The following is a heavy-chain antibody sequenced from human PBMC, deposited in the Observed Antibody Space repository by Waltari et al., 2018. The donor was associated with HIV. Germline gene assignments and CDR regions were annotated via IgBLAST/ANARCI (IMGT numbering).Heavy chain of an antibody. J-gene: IGHJ4*02. CDR2: IYYSGST. CDR1: GGSISSSSYY. V-gene: IGHV4-39*01. D-gene: IGHD6-13*01. Sequence: QLQLQESGPGLVKPSETLSLTCTVSGGSISSSSYYWGWIRQPPGKGLEWIGSIYYSGSTYYNPSRKSRVTISVDTSKNQFSLKLSSVTAADTAVYYCARLGLRSSSWYGGAIDYWGQGTLVTVSS. CDR3: ARLGLRSSSWYGGAIDY.